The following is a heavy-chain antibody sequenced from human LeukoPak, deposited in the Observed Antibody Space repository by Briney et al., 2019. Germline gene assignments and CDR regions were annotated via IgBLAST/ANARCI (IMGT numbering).Heavy chain of an antibody. CDR2: INPNSGGT. V-gene: IGHV1-2*02. J-gene: IGHJ5*02. D-gene: IGHD2-2*02. CDR1: GYTFTGYY. CDR3: ARDHGDIVVVPAAIGDDP. Sequence: GASVKVSCKASGYTFTGYYMHWVRQAPGQGLEWKGWINPNSGGTNYAQKFQGRVTMTRDTSISTAYMELSRLRSDDTAVYYCARDHGDIVVVPAAIGDDPWGQGTLVTVSS.